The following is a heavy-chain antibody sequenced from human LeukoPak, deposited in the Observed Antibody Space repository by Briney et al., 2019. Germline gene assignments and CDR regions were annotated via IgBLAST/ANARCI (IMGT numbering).Heavy chain of an antibody. CDR2: INPNSGGT. Sequence: GASVKVSCKASGYTFTGYYMHWVRQAPGQGLEWMGRINPNSGGTNYAQKFQGRVTMTRDTSISTAYMELSRLRSDDTAVYYCARSSLHYTSPGGYAFDIWGQGTMVTVSS. V-gene: IGHV1-2*06. J-gene: IGHJ3*02. CDR1: GYTFTGYY. D-gene: IGHD6-25*01. CDR3: ARSSLHYTSPGGYAFDI.